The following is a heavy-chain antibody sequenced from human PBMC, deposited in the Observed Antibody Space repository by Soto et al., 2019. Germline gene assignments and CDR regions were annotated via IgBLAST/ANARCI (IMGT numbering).Heavy chain of an antibody. CDR1: GDSVSSSYYY. CDR3: ARDYLGTKGNWFDP. Sequence: PSETLSLTCTVSGDSVSSSYYYWGWIRQPPGKGLEWIGSIFYSGSTYYNPSLKSRVTISVDTSKNQFSLKLSSVTAADTAVYYCARDYLGTKGNWFDPWGQGNLVTVSS. J-gene: IGHJ5*02. V-gene: IGHV4-39*07. D-gene: IGHD2-8*01. CDR2: IFYSGST.